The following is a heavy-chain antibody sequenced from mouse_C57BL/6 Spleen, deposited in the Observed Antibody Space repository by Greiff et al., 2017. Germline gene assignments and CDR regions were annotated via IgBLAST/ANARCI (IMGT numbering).Heavy chain of an antibody. J-gene: IGHJ2*01. CDR3: ARSGTTVVAPFDY. V-gene: IGHV1-69*01. CDR1: GYTFTSYW. D-gene: IGHD1-1*01. Sequence: QVQLQQPGAELVMPGASVKLSCKASGYTFTSYWMHWVKQRPGQGLEWIGEIDPSDSYTNYNQKFKGKSTLTVDKSSSTAYMQLSSLTSEDSAVXYCARSGTTVVAPFDYWGQGTTLTVSS. CDR2: IDPSDSYT.